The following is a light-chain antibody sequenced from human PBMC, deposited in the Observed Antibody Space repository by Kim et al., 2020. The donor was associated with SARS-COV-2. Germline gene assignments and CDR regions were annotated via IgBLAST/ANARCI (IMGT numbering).Light chain of an antibody. J-gene: IGLJ2*01. V-gene: IGLV1-40*01. CDR1: SSNIGAGYD. CDR3: QSYDSSLSGYVV. CDR2: RNN. Sequence: QSVLTQPPSVSGAPGQTVTISCTGSSSNIGAGYDVHWYQRLPGTAPKLLIYRNNNRPSGVPDRFSGSKSDTSASLAITWLQAEDEADYYCQSYDSSLSGYVVFGGGTQLTVL.